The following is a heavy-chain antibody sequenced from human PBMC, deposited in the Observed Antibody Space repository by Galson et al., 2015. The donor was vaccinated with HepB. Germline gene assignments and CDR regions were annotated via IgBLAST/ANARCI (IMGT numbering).Heavy chain of an antibody. CDR1: GFTFSGSA. D-gene: IGHD6-13*01. Sequence: LRLSCAASGFTFSGSAIHWVRQTSGKGLEWVGRIRSKASNYATAYTASLKGRFTISRDDSKNTAYLHMRSLRTEDTAVYYCTRLADRSGYSSSWGQGTLGTVSA. V-gene: IGHV3-73*01. CDR3: TRLADRSGYSSS. CDR2: IRSKASNYAT. J-gene: IGHJ4*02.